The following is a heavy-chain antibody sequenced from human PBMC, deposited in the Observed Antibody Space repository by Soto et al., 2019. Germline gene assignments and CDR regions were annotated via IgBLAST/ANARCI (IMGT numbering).Heavy chain of an antibody. CDR2: IYPGDSDT. Sequence: GESLKISCKGSGYSFTSYWIGWVRQMPGKGLEWMGIIYPGDSDTRYSPSFQGQVTISADKSISTAYLQWSSLKASDTAMYYCARMRYCFGGSCYSYYYVIDFWGQGSSVTGSS. V-gene: IGHV5-51*01. CDR1: GYSFTSYW. D-gene: IGHD2-15*01. CDR3: ARMRYCFGGSCYSYYYVIDF. J-gene: IGHJ6*02.